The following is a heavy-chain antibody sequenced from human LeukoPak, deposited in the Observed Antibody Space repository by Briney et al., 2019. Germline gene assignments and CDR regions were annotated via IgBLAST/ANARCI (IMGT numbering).Heavy chain of an antibody. Sequence: SQTLSLTSAISGDSVSSNSAAWNWNRQSPWRGLEWRGRTYYRSKWYNDYAVSVKSRITINPDTSKNQFSLQLNSVTPEDTAVYYCASISDGYNLDAFDIWGQGTMVTVSS. CDR3: ASISDGYNLDAFDI. CDR1: GDSVSSNSAA. V-gene: IGHV6-1*01. CDR2: TYYRSKWYN. J-gene: IGHJ3*02. D-gene: IGHD5-24*01.